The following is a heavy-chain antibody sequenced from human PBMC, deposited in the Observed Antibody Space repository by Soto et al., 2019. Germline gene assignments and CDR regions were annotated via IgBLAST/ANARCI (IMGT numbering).Heavy chain of an antibody. D-gene: IGHD3-22*01. Sequence: EVQLVESGGGLVQPGRSLRLSCAASGFTFDDYAMHWVRQAPGKGLEWVSGISWNSGSIGYADSVKGRFTISRDNAKNSLYLQMNSLRAEDTALYYCAKDGGGDSSGYYNWYFDLWGRGTLVTVSS. CDR3: AKDGGGDSSGYYNWYFDL. CDR1: GFTFDDYA. V-gene: IGHV3-9*01. J-gene: IGHJ2*01. CDR2: ISWNSGSI.